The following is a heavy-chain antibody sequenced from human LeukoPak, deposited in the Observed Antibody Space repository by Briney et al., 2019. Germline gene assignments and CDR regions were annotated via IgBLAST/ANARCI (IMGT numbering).Heavy chain of an antibody. CDR1: GGSISSSSYY. Sequence: SETLSLTCTVSGGSISSSSYYWGWIRQPPGKGLEWIGRIYTSGSTNCNPSLKSRVTMSVDTSKNQFSLKLSSVTAADTAVYYRARDGGAAAGLDYWGQGTLVTVSS. J-gene: IGHJ4*02. V-gene: IGHV4-39*07. D-gene: IGHD6-13*01. CDR2: IYTSGST. CDR3: ARDGGAAAGLDY.